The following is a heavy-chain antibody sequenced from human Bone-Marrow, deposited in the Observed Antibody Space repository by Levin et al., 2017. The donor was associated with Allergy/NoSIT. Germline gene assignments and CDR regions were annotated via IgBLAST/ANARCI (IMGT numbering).Heavy chain of an antibody. J-gene: IGHJ4*02. D-gene: IGHD3-9*01. V-gene: IGHV1-2*06. CDR3: TREHAPDFDRFDY. CDR2: INPNSGVT. Sequence: PGESLKISCKASGYMFTGYYIYWMRQAPGQGFEWMGRINPNSGVTNYAQKFQGRVTMTRDTSITTAYMELSSLRSDDTAVYFCTREHAPDFDRFDYWGQGTLVAVSS. CDR1: GYMFTGYY.